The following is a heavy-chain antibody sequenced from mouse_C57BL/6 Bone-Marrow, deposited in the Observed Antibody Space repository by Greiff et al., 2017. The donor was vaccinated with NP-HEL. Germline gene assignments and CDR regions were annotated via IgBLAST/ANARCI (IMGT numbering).Heavy chain of an antibody. Sequence: VQLKQPGAELVKPGASVKLSCKASGYTFTTYWMQWVKQRPGQGLEWIGEIDPSDSYTNYNQKFKGKATLTVDTSSSTAYMQLSSLTSEDSAVYYGARKAYYGRSYEFAYWGQGTLVTVSA. CDR2: IDPSDSYT. V-gene: IGHV1-50*01. J-gene: IGHJ3*01. D-gene: IGHD1-1*01. CDR3: ARKAYYGRSYEFAY. CDR1: GYTFTTYW.